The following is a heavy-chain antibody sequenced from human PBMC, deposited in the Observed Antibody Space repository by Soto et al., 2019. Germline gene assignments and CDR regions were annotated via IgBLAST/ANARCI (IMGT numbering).Heavy chain of an antibody. CDR2: IIPIFGTV. Sequence: QVQLVQSGAEVKKPGSSVKVSCKASGGTFSNYPISWVRQAPGQGLEWMGGIIPIFGTVNYAQKVQGRVTMTADESTSTAYMELSSMRAEDTAVYYCARGNHRWLQLWYFDRWGRGTLVTVSS. J-gene: IGHJ2*01. D-gene: IGHD5-12*01. CDR1: GGTFSNYP. V-gene: IGHV1-69*12. CDR3: ARGNHRWLQLWYFDR.